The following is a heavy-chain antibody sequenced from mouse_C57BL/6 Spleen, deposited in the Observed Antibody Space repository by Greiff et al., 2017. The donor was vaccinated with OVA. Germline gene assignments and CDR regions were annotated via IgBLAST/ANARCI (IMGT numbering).Heavy chain of an antibody. J-gene: IGHJ4*01. CDR1: GFSLTSYG. CDR2: IWSGGST. Sequence: VKLMESGPGLVQPSQSLSITCTVSGFSLTSYGVHWVRQPPGKGLEWLGVIWSGGSTDYNADFISRLSISKDNSKSQVFFKMNSLQADDTAIYYCAKRSNWDDAMDYWGQGTSVTVSS. D-gene: IGHD4-1*01. CDR3: AKRSNWDDAMDY. V-gene: IGHV2-4*01.